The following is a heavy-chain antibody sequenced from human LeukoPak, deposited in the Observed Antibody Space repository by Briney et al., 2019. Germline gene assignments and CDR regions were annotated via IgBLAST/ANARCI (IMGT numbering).Heavy chain of an antibody. CDR2: ISYDGITN. J-gene: IGHJ4*02. Sequence: GGSLRLSCSASGFTFTSYGMHWVRQAPGKGLEWVAVISYDGITNYYADSVKGRFTVSRDNSENTLYLQMNSLRADDTAVYYCAKKAAPVSAIRAGFDYWGEGTLVTVSS. V-gene: IGHV3-30*18. CDR3: AKKAAPVSAIRAGFDY. CDR1: GFTFTSYG. D-gene: IGHD2-21*01.